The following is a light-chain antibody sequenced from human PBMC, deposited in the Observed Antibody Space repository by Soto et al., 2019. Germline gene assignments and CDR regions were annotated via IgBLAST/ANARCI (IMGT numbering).Light chain of an antibody. CDR2: AAS. CDR1: QSISSY. V-gene: IGKV1-39*01. Sequence: DIQMTQSPSSLSASVGDRVTITCRASQSISSYLNWYQQKPGKAPKLLIYAASSLQSWVPSRFSGSGSGTYFTLTISSLQPEDFATYYCQQSYSTPRTFGQGTKV. CDR3: QQSYSTPRT. J-gene: IGKJ1*01.